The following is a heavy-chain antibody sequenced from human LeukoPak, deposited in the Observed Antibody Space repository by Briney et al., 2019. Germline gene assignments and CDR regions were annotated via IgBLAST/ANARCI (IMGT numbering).Heavy chain of an antibody. CDR3: ARSCDDYGDLCMDV. CDR2: IIPILDIA. D-gene: IGHD4-17*01. J-gene: IGHJ6*02. CDR1: GGTFGNYA. Sequence: SVKVSCKASGGTFGNYAISWVRQAPGQGLEWMGRIIPILDIANYAQKFQGRVTITADKSTSTAYMELSSLRSEDTAVYYCARSCDDYGDLCMDVWGQGTTVTVSS. V-gene: IGHV1-69*04.